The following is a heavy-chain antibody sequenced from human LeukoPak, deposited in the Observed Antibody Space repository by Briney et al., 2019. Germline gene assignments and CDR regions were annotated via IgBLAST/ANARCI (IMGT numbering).Heavy chain of an antibody. Sequence: SETLSLTCTVSGGSISSYYWSWIRQPPGKGLEWIGYIYTSGSTNYNPSLKSRVTISVDTSKNQFSLKLSSVTAADTAVYYCARRGPRGTQSYYFDYWGQGTLATVSS. V-gene: IGHV4-4*09. J-gene: IGHJ4*02. CDR2: IYTSGST. CDR1: GGSISSYY. D-gene: IGHD1-1*01. CDR3: ARRGPRGTQSYYFDY.